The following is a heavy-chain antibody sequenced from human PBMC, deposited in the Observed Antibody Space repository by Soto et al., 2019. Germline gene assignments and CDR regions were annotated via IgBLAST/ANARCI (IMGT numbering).Heavy chain of an antibody. CDR1: GGSFSGYY. CDR2: INHSGST. V-gene: IGHV4-34*01. J-gene: IGHJ4*02. D-gene: IGHD3-10*01. Sequence: XSLTCAVYGGSFSGYYWNWIRQPPGKGLEWIGEINHSGSTNYNPSLKSRVTISVDTSKNQFSLKLSSVTAADTAVYYCEXGYGRNFDYWXQGTLVTVSS. CDR3: EXGYGRNFDY.